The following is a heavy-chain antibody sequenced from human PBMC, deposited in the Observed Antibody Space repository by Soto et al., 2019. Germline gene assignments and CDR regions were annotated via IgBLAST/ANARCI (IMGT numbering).Heavy chain of an antibody. CDR1: GDSMATGGHY. D-gene: IGHD3-16*01. CDR3: ARDKDLQPTVWGF. V-gene: IGHV4-31*03. CDR2: VYYSGAT. Sequence: SETLSLTCTVSGDSMATGGHYYNWIRQVPGKGLEWIGYVYYSGATHYTPSLRARATISRDTSKNQFSLRLISVTAADTALYYCARDKDLQPTVWGFWGQGIQVTVSS. J-gene: IGHJ4*02.